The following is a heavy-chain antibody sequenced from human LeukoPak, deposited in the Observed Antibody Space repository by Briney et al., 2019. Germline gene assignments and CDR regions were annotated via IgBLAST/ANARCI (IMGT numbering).Heavy chain of an antibody. J-gene: IGHJ4*02. V-gene: IGHV3-11*01. CDR2: ISSSGTTI. CDR1: GFTFSDYY. D-gene: IGHD5-12*01. Sequence: GGSLRLSCAASGFTFSDYYMSWIRQAPGKGLEWVSHISSSGTTIYYADSVKGRFTISRDNAKNSLYLQMNSLRVEDTAVYSCARGFELRDIVARGDYWGQGTLVTISS. CDR3: ARGFELRDIVARGDY.